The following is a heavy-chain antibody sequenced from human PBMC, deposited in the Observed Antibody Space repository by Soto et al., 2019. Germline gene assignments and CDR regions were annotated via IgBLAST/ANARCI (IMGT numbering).Heavy chain of an antibody. D-gene: IGHD4-17*01. CDR2: IYYGGST. CDR1: GGSISSSSYY. Sequence: SETLSLTCTVSGGSISSSSYYWDWIRQPPGKGLEWIGSIYYGGSTYYNPSLKSRVTISVDTSKSQFSLKLSSVTAADTAVYYCARRYGPGFDYWGQGTLVTVSS. V-gene: IGHV4-39*01. J-gene: IGHJ4*02. CDR3: ARRYGPGFDY.